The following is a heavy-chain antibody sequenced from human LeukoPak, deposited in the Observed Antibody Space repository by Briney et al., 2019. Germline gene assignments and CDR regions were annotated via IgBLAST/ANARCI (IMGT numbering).Heavy chain of an antibody. CDR1: GGSISSSSYY. Sequence: TSETLSLTCTVSGGSISSSSYYWGWIRQPPGKGLEWIGSIYYSGSTYYNPSLKSRVTISVDTSKNQFSLKLSSVTAADTAVYYCARVRFITMVRGVISPDAFDIWGQGTMVTVSS. J-gene: IGHJ3*02. D-gene: IGHD3-10*01. V-gene: IGHV4-39*07. CDR3: ARVRFITMVRGVISPDAFDI. CDR2: IYYSGST.